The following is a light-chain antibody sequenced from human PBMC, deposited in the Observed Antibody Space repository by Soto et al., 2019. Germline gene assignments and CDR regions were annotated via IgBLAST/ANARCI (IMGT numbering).Light chain of an antibody. CDR3: QKYNSAPRT. CDR2: DAS. Sequence: EIVLTQSPGTLSLSPGERATLSCRASQSVSNTYLAWYQQKPGQAPRLLIYDASSRATGIPDRFSGSGSGTDFALTISRLEPEDVATYYCQKYNSAPRTFGQGTKVEI. CDR1: QSVSNTY. V-gene: IGKV3-20*01. J-gene: IGKJ1*01.